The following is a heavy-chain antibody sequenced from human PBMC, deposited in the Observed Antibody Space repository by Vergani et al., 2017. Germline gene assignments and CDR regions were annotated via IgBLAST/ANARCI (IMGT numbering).Heavy chain of an antibody. CDR3: AGPQGTSAYYYCGFDY. CDR2: ISSDGGST. Sequence: EVQLLESGGGLVQPGGSLRLSCAASGFTFSTYAMTWVRQAPGKGLEWVSTISSDGGSTYYADSVKGRFTISRDNSKNTLSLQMNSLTAEDTAIYYCAGPQGTSAYYYCGFDYWDQGILVTVSS. D-gene: IGHD3-22*01. CDR1: GFTFSTYA. J-gene: IGHJ4*02. V-gene: IGHV3-23*01.